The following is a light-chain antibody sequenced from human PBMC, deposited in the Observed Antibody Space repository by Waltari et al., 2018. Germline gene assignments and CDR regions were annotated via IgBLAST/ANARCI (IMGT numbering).Light chain of an antibody. Sequence: DIVMAQTTFSLPVTPGEPASISCRSSQSLLHSGGKTFLYWYLQKPGQSPQLLIHEVSNRASGVPDRFSGSGSGTDFTLKISRVEAEDVGVYYCMQGIQLPYSFGQGTKVEIK. CDR1: QSLLHSGGKTF. CDR3: MQGIQLPYS. J-gene: IGKJ2*03. V-gene: IGKV2D-29*02. CDR2: EVS.